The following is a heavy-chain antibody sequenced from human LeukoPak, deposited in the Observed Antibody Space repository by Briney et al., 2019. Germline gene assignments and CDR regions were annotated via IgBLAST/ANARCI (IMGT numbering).Heavy chain of an antibody. CDR1: GYTFTSYD. CDR3: ARVPTRRPSPPYYYYYMDV. D-gene: IGHD1-26*01. V-gene: IGHV1-8*03. Sequence: ASVKVSCKASGYTFTSYDINWVRQATGQGLEWMRWMNPNSGNTGYAQKFQGRVTITRNTSISTAYMELSSLRSEDTAVYYCARVPTRRPSPPYYYYYMDVWGKGTTVTVSS. J-gene: IGHJ6*03. CDR2: MNPNSGNT.